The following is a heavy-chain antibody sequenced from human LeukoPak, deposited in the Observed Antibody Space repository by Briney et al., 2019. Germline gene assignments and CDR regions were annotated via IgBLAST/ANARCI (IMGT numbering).Heavy chain of an antibody. CDR1: GFTFSSYS. Sequence: GGSLRLSCAASGFTFSSYSMNLVRRAPGKGLEWVSSISSSSYIYYADSVKGRFTISRDNAKNSLYLQMNSLRAEDTAVYYCARDCSSTSCNQRGYYFDYWGQGTLVTVSS. D-gene: IGHD2-2*01. CDR2: ISSSSYI. J-gene: IGHJ4*02. V-gene: IGHV3-21*01. CDR3: ARDCSSTSCNQRGYYFDY.